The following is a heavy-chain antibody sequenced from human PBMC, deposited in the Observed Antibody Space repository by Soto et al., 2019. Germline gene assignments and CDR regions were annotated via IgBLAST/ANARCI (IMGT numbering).Heavy chain of an antibody. Sequence: LRLSCAASGSTFSSYAMSWVRQAPGKGLEWVSAISGSGGSTYYADSVKGRFTISRDNSKNTLYLQMNSLRAEDTAVYYCAKDPRYYGSGSYFTSSSLNWFDPWGQGTLVTVSS. CDR3: AKDPRYYGSGSYFTSSSLNWFDP. V-gene: IGHV3-23*01. CDR2: ISGSGGST. CDR1: GSTFSSYA. J-gene: IGHJ5*02. D-gene: IGHD3-10*01.